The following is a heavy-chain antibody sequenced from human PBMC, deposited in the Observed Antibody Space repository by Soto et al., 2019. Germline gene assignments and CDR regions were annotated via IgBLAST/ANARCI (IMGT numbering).Heavy chain of an antibody. J-gene: IGHJ4*02. CDR1: GYIFTSYY. V-gene: IGHV1-46*03. CDR2: INPFDGSR. Sequence: ASVKVSCKASGYIFTSYYTHWVRQAPGQGLEWMGWINPFDGSRMFAQSFQGRVTMTRDTSTSTVYMEVSSLRSEDTAVYYCSRVDPGETSPFDHWGQGTLVT. CDR3: SRVDPGETSPFDH. D-gene: IGHD3-10*01.